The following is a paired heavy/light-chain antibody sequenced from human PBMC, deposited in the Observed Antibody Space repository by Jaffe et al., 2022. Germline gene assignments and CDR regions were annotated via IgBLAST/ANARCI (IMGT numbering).Light chain of an antibody. V-gene: IGKV2-28*01. CDR1: QSLLHTNGYNY. J-gene: IGKJ4*01. CDR3: MQALQTPLT. Sequence: DIVMTQSPLSLPVTPGEPASISCRSSQSLLHTNGYNYLDWYLQKPGQSPQLLIYLGSNRASGVPDRFSGSGSGTDFTLKISRVEAEDVGVYYCMQALQTPLTFGGGTKVEIK. CDR2: LGS.
Heavy chain of an antibody. CDR1: GFTFSNAW. Sequence: EVQLVESGGGLLKPGGSLRLSCAASGFTFSNAWMIWVRQAPGKGLEWVGRIKIKTDGGTTDYAAPVKNRFTISRDDSKNTLYLQMTSLKTEDTAVYYCTRGGRGGYDLWGQGTLVTVSS. CDR3: TRGGRGGYDL. V-gene: IGHV3-15*01. D-gene: IGHD6-25*01. J-gene: IGHJ5*02. CDR2: IKIKTDGGTT.